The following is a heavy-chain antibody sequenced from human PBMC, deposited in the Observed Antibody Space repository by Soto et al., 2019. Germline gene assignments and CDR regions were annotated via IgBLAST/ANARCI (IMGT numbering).Heavy chain of an antibody. CDR2: ISSSSTSI. CDR1: GLTFTAYS. V-gene: IGHV3-48*02. CDR3: ARDVDTAMITHSTGSYTFDY. D-gene: IGHD5-18*01. Sequence: EVQLVESGGGLVPPGGSLRLSCAASGLTFTAYSMHWVRQAPGKGLEWISYISSSSTSIYYADSVKGRFTISRDNAKNSLYLQLNSLRDEDTAVYYCARDVDTAMITHSTGSYTFDYWGQGTLVTVSS. J-gene: IGHJ4*01.